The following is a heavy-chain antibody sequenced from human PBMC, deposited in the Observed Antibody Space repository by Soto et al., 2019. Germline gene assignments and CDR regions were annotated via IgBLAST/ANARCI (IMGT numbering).Heavy chain of an antibody. V-gene: IGHV4-30-4*01. Sequence: QVPLQESGPGLVKPSQTLSLTCNVSGDSISSVYSYWSWIRQPPGKGLEWIGYIYYTGNTYYNPSLESRVTISRDTSKNQFSLRVHSVTAADTAVYFCTRDRGLGDHGGYFHWGQGALVTVSS. CDR3: TRDRGLGDHGGYFH. D-gene: IGHD3-22*01. CDR1: GDSISSVYSY. CDR2: IYYTGNT. J-gene: IGHJ4*02.